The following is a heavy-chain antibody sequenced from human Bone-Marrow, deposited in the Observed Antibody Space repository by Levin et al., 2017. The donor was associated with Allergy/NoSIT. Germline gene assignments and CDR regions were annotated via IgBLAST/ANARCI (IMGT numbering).Heavy chain of an antibody. V-gene: IGHV3-15*01. CDR1: GFSFNGAW. Sequence: KAGGSLRLSCAGSGFSFNGAWMSWVRQAPGKGLEWVARIKSKRDGATTDYATAVQGRFTISRDDSRNTLYLQMNSLTVEDTAVYYCITDQAYFFGSGARADFWGQGTRVTVSS. J-gene: IGHJ4*02. CDR2: IKSKRDGATT. CDR3: ITDQAYFFGSGARADF. D-gene: IGHD3-10*01.